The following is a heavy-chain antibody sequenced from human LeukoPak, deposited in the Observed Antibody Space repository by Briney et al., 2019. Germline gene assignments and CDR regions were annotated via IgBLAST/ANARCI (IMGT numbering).Heavy chain of an antibody. CDR1: GYSISSGYY. Sequence: SETLSLTCTVSGYSISSGYYWGWIRQPPGKGLEWIGSIYHSGSTYYNPSLKSRVTISVDTSKNQFSLKLSSVTAADTAVYYCATMGYCTSISCPYYFDYWGQGTLVTVSS. V-gene: IGHV4-38-2*02. J-gene: IGHJ4*02. CDR2: IYHSGST. CDR3: ATMGYCTSISCPYYFDY. D-gene: IGHD2-2*01.